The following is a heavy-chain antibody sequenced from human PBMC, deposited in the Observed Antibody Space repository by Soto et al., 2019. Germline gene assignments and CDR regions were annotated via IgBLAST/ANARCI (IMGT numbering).Heavy chain of an antibody. CDR1: GFTFSSHA. CDR2: IRDSGLS. V-gene: IGHV3-23*01. Sequence: EVQLLESGGGLVQPGGSLRLSCAASGFTFSSHAMSWVRQGPGKGLEWVSGIRDSGLSFYADSVKGRFTIFRDNSENTLYLQMNSLGAEDTAIYYCAKGEGIVVGPKAWGQGTLVTVSS. CDR3: AKGEGIVVGPKA. J-gene: IGHJ4*02. D-gene: IGHD2-15*01.